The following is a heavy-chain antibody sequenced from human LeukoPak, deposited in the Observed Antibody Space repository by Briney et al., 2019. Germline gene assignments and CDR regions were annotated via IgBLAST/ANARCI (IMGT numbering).Heavy chain of an antibody. J-gene: IGHJ4*02. CDR3: ARDSSDYGGKGVDY. D-gene: IGHD4-23*01. CDR2: IYSGGST. CDR1: GFTVSSNY. V-gene: IGHV3-53*01. Sequence: GGSLRLSCAASGFTVSSNYMSWVRQAPGKGLEWVSVIYSGGSTYYADSVEGRFTISRDNSKNTLYLQMNSLRAEDTAAYYCARDSSDYGGKGVDYWGQGTLVTVSS.